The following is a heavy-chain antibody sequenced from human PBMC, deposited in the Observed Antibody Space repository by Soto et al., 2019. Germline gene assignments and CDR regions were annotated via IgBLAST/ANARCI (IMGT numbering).Heavy chain of an antibody. V-gene: IGHV4-34*01. CDR1: GGSFSGYY. CDR2: INHSGST. J-gene: IGHJ6*02. CDR3: ASHPGKFYGMDV. Sequence: SETLSLTCAVYGGSFSGYYWSWIRQPPGKGLEWIGEINHSGSTNYNPSLKSRVTISVDTSKNQFSLKLSSVTAADTAVYYCASHPGKFYGMDVWGQGTTVTVS.